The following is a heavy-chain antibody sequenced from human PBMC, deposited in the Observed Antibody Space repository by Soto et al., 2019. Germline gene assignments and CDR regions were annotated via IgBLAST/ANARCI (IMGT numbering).Heavy chain of an antibody. V-gene: IGHV4-30-4*01. J-gene: IGHJ5*02. CDR2: IYYSGST. CDR1: GGSISSGDYY. CDR3: ARVQYPNWFDP. D-gene: IGHD2-2*01. Sequence: SETLSLTCTDSGGSISSGDYYWSWIRQPPGKGLEWIGYIYYSGSTYYNPSLKSRVTISVDTSKNQFSLKLSSVTAADTAVYYCARVQYPNWFDPWGQGTLVTVSS.